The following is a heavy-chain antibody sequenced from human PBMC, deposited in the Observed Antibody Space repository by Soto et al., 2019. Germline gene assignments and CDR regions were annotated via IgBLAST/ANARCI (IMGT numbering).Heavy chain of an antibody. V-gene: IGHV3-23*01. CDR1: GFTFSSDA. Sequence: GSLRLSCSASGFTFSSDAMSWVRQAPGKGLEWVSAISGSGGSTYYADSVKGRFTISRDNSKNTLYLQMNSLRAEDTAVYYCAKSTIVVVVAAHIDYWGQGTLVTVSS. CDR3: AKSTIVVVVAAHIDY. CDR2: ISGSGGST. J-gene: IGHJ4*02. D-gene: IGHD2-15*01.